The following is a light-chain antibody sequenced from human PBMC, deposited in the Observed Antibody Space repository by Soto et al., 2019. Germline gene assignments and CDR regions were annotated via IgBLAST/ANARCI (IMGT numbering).Light chain of an antibody. CDR1: SSNIGPNT. V-gene: IGLV1-44*01. Sequence: QSVLTQPPSASGTPGQRVTISCSGSSSNIGPNTVNWYQQVPGTSPKLIIFGNTQRPSGVPDRFSGSKSGPSASLAISGLQPEDEADYYCAAWDDTRSGYVFGTGTKLTV. J-gene: IGLJ1*01. CDR2: GNT. CDR3: AAWDDTRSGYV.